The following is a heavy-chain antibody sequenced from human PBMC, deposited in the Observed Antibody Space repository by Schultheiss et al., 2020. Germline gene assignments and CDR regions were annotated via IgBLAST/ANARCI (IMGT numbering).Heavy chain of an antibody. V-gene: IGHV3-30*04. D-gene: IGHD2-21*02. Sequence: GGSLRLSCAASGFTFSSYAMHWVRQAPGKGLEWVAVIAYDGSNKYHADSVKGRFTISRDNSKNTLYLQMNSLRAEDTAVYYCARSTDSDYNIVVVTARSPLLFDYWGQGTLVNVSS. J-gene: IGHJ4*02. CDR1: GFTFSSYA. CDR3: ARSTDSDYNIVVVTARSPLLFDY. CDR2: IAYDGSNK.